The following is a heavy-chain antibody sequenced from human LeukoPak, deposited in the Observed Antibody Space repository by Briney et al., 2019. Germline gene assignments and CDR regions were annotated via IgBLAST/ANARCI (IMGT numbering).Heavy chain of an antibody. CDR2: ISTDGSQT. CDR1: GFTFSNYW. V-gene: IGHV3-74*01. J-gene: IGHJ4*02. Sequence: PGGSLRLSCEASGFTFSNYWTHWVRQPPGKGLMWVSQISTDGSQTFYADSVKGRFTISRDNAKNTLFLQMDSLRPEDTAVYYCVRSLRSADFWGQGTLVTVSS. CDR3: VRSLRSADF.